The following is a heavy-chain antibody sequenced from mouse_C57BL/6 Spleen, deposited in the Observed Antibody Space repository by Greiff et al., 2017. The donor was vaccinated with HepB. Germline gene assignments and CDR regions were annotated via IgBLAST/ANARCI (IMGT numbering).Heavy chain of an antibody. CDR1: GFTFSSYA. D-gene: IGHD1-1*01. Sequence: EVKLVESGEGLVKPGGSLKLSCAASGFTFSSYAMSWVRQTPEKRLEWVAYISSGGDYIYYADTVKGRFTISRDNARNTLYLQMSSLKSEDTAMYYCTRDQDYGTLYYFDYWGQGTTLTVSS. V-gene: IGHV5-9-1*02. CDR2: ISSGGDYI. CDR3: TRDQDYGTLYYFDY. J-gene: IGHJ2*01.